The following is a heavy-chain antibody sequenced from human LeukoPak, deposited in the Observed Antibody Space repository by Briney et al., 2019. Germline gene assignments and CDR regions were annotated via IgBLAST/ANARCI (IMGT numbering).Heavy chain of an antibody. CDR2: ISAYNGNT. CDR3: ASRASLLVGATDY. CDR1: GYTFTSYG. J-gene: IGHJ4*02. Sequence: ASVKVSCKASGYTFTSYGISWVRQAPGQGLEWMGWISAYNGNTNYAQNLQGRVTMTTDTSTSTAYVELRSLRSDDTAVYYCASRASLLVGATDYWGQGTLVTVSS. V-gene: IGHV1-18*01. D-gene: IGHD1-26*01.